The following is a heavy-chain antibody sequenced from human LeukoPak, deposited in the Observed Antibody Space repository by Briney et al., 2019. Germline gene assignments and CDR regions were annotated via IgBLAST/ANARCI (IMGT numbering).Heavy chain of an antibody. V-gene: IGHV4-34*01. CDR1: GGSFSGYY. Sequence: PSETLSLTCAVYGGSFSGYYWSWIRQPPGKGLEWIGEINHSGSTNYNPSLKSRVTISVDTSKNQFSLKLSSVTAADTAVYCCARGGSNNYFDYWGQGTLLTVSS. D-gene: IGHD1-26*01. J-gene: IGHJ4*02. CDR3: ARGGSNNYFDY. CDR2: INHSGST.